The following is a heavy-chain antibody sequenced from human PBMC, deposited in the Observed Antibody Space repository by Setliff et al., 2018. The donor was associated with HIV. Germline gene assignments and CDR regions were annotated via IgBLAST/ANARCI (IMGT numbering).Heavy chain of an antibody. D-gene: IGHD6-13*01. J-gene: IGHJ4*02. Sequence: ASVKVSCKASGYTFTSYGMNWVRQAPGQGLEWMGWINNHNDNTNYAQKFQDRVTMTTDTSTTTAYMELRSLRPDDTAVYYCALTLAAQLVGLNWGQGTAVTVSS. CDR3: ALTLAAQLVGLN. CDR2: INNHNDNT. V-gene: IGHV1-18*01. CDR1: GYTFTSYG.